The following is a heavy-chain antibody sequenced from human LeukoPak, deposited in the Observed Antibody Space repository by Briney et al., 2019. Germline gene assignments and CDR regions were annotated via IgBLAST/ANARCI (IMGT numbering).Heavy chain of an antibody. V-gene: IGHV4-4*02. D-gene: IGHD3-16*01. CDR3: ARRVMAENGISERNWFDP. CDR2: FYHSGST. CDR1: GGSISSSNW. J-gene: IGHJ5*02. Sequence: KPSGTLSLTCAVSGGSISSSNWWNWVRQPPGKGLGWIGEFYHSGSTNYNPPLNSRVTISVDTSKNQFSLKLRAVTAADTAVYYCARRVMAENGISERNWFDPWGQGTLVTVSS.